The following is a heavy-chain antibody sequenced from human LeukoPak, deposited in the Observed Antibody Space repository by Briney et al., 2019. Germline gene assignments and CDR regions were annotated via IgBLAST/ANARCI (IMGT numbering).Heavy chain of an antibody. CDR2: INHSGST. CDR1: GGSFSGYY. CDR3: ARQRITMIVRRRYYFDY. J-gene: IGHJ4*02. D-gene: IGHD3-22*01. V-gene: IGHV4-34*01. Sequence: SETLSLTCAVYGGSFSGYYWSWIRQLPGKGLEWIGEINHSGSTNYNPSLKSRVTISVDTSKNQFSLKLSSVTAADTAVYYCARQRITMIVRRRYYFDYWGQGTLVTVSS.